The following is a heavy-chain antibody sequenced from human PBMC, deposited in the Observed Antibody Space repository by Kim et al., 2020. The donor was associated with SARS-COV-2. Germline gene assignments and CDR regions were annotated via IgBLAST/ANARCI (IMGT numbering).Heavy chain of an antibody. D-gene: IGHD3-10*01. Sequence: YADSVKGRFTISRDNSKNTLYLQMNSLRAEDTAVYYCARLWFGELLYRDYWGQGTLVTVSS. J-gene: IGHJ4*02. CDR3: ARLWFGELLYRDY. V-gene: IGHV3-33*01.